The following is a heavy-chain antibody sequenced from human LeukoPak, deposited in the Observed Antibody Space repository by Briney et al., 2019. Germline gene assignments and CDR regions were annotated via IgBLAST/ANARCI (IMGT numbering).Heavy chain of an antibody. CDR1: GYTFTGYY. V-gene: IGHV1-2*04. D-gene: IGHD2-15*01. J-gene: IGHJ4*02. CDR2: INPNSGGT. Sequence: GASVKVSCKASGYTFTGYYMHWVRQAPGQGLEWMGWINPNSGGTNYAQKFQGWVTMTRDTSISTAYMELSRLRSDDTAVYYCAFGGQRYCSGGSCPFDYWGQGTLVTVSS. CDR3: AFGGQRYCSGGSCPFDY.